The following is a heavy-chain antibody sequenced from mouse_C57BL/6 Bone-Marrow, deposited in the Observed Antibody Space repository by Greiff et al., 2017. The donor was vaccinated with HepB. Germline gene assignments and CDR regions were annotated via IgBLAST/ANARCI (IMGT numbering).Heavy chain of an antibody. CDR2: IWGVGST. Sequence: VMLVESGPGLVAPSQSLSITCTVSGFSLTSYGVDWVRQSPGKGLEWLGVIWGVGSTNYNSALKSRLSISKDNSKSQVFLKMNSLQTDDTAMYYCASDHYYGNSWFAYWGQGTLVTVSA. CDR3: ASDHYYGNSWFAY. CDR1: GFSLTSYG. D-gene: IGHD2-1*01. V-gene: IGHV2-6*01. J-gene: IGHJ3*01.